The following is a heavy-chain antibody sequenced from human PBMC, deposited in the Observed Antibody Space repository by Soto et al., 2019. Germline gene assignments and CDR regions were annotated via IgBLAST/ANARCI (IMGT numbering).Heavy chain of an antibody. CDR3: ARHFIVVVPNWFDP. CDR2: IYYSGST. J-gene: IGHJ5*02. Sequence: QLQLQESGPGLVKPSETLSLTCTVSGGSISSSSYYWGWIRQPPGKGLEWIGSIYYSGSTYYNPSLKSRVTISVDTSKNQFSLKLSSVTAADTAVYYCARHFIVVVPNWFDPWGQGTLVTVSS. CDR1: GGSISSSSYY. D-gene: IGHD2-2*01. V-gene: IGHV4-39*01.